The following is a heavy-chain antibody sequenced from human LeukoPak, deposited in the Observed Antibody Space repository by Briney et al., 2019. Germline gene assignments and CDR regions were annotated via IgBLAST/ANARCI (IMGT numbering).Heavy chain of an antibody. V-gene: IGHV3-23*01. Sequence: GGSLRLSCAASGLTFSTYAMSWVRQAPGKGLEWVSTISGSGASTYYADSVKGRFTISRDNSQTTFYLQMNSLRAEDTAVYYCARDRRYSDYWGQGTLVTVSS. CDR3: ARDRRYSDY. D-gene: IGHD3-9*01. CDR1: GLTFSTYA. J-gene: IGHJ4*02. CDR2: ISGSGAST.